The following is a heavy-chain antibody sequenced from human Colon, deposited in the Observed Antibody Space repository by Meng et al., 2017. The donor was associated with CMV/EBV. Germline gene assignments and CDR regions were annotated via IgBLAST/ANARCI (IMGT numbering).Heavy chain of an antibody. CDR1: GFTFSSYA. Sequence: GGSLRLSCAASGFTFSSYAMSWVRQAPGKGLEWVSAISGSGGSTYYADSVKGRFTISRDNSKNTLYLQMNSLRAEDTAVYYCAKGYDFWSGYSEHYFDYWGQGTLVTVSS. D-gene: IGHD3-3*01. V-gene: IGHV3-23*01. J-gene: IGHJ4*02. CDR2: ISGSGGST. CDR3: AKGYDFWSGYSEHYFDY.